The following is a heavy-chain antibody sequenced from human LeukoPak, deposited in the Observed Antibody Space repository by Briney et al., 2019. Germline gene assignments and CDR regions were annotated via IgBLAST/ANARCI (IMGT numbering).Heavy chain of an antibody. CDR2: ISAYNGNT. Sequence: ASVKVSCKASGYTFTSYGISWVRQAPGQGLEWMGWISAYNGNTNYAQKLPGRVTMTTDTSTSTAYMELRSLRSDDTAVYYCARDQLEGAFGSGSSLSFDYWGQGTLVTVSS. D-gene: IGHD3-10*01. CDR3: ARDQLEGAFGSGSSLSFDY. V-gene: IGHV1-18*01. J-gene: IGHJ4*02. CDR1: GYTFTSYG.